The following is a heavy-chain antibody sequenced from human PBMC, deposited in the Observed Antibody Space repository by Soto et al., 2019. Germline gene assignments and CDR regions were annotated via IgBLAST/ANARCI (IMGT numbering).Heavy chain of an antibody. Sequence: PGGSLRLSCAASGFTFSRYGMHWVRQAPGKGLEWVAVISYDGSNKYHADSVKGRFTISRDNSKNTMYLQMNSLRVEDTAVYYCAKDISIAAADYYFDYWGQGTLVTVSS. V-gene: IGHV3-30*18. J-gene: IGHJ4*02. D-gene: IGHD6-13*01. CDR2: ISYDGSNK. CDR3: AKDISIAAADYYFDY. CDR1: GFTFSRYG.